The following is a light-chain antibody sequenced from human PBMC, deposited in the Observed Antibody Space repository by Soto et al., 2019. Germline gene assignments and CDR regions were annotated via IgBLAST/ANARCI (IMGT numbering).Light chain of an antibody. V-gene: IGLV1-47*01. CDR3: AAWDDSLSGQSYV. CDR2: RNN. CDR1: SSNIGSNY. Sequence: QSMLTQPPSASGTPGQRVTISCSGSSSNIGSNYVYWYQQLPGTAPKLLIYRNNQRPSGVPDRFSGSKSGTSASLAISGLRSEDEADYYCAAWDDSLSGQSYVFGTGTKVTVL. J-gene: IGLJ1*01.